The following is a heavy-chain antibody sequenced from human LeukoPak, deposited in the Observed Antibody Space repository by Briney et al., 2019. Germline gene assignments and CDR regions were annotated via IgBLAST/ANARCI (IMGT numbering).Heavy chain of an antibody. CDR2: FDPEDGET. Sequence: ASVKVSCQASGYTFTSYVLHWVRQAPGQGLEWMGGFDPEDGETIYAQKFQGRVTMTEDTSTDTAYMELSSLRSEDTAVYYCATGYSGKQLGAFDIWGQGTMVTVSS. CDR1: GYTFTSYV. CDR3: ATGYSGKQLGAFDI. V-gene: IGHV1-24*01. J-gene: IGHJ3*02. D-gene: IGHD1-26*01.